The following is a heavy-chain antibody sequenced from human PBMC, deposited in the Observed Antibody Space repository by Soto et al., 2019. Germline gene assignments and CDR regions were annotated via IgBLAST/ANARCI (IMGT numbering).Heavy chain of an antibody. D-gene: IGHD3-10*01. Sequence: QLQLQESGPGLVKPSETLSLTCTVSGGSISSSSYYWGWIRQPPGKGLEWIGGIYYSGSTYYNPSLTSSVTISVDTSKNQFSLKLSSVTAADPAVYYCARRGSGGYHDFWGQGTLVAVSS. J-gene: IGHJ4*02. CDR1: GGSISSSSYY. V-gene: IGHV4-39*01. CDR2: IYYSGST. CDR3: ARRGSGGYHDF.